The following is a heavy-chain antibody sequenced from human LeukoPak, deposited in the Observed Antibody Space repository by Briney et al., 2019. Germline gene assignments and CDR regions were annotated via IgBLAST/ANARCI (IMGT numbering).Heavy chain of an antibody. V-gene: IGHV1-58*02. CDR1: GFTFTSSA. J-gene: IGHJ4*02. CDR3: ALGRTGYPLWTPTFDY. CDR2: IVVGSGNT. D-gene: IGHD3/OR15-3a*01. Sequence: ASVKVSCKASGFTFTSSAMQWVRQARGQRLEWIGWIVVGSGNTDYAQKFQERVTITRDMSTSTAYMELSSLRSEDTAVYYCALGRTGYPLWTPTFDYWGQGTLVTVSS.